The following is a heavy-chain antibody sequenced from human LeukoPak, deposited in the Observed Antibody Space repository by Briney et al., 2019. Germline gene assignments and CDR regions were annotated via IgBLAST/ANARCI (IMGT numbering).Heavy chain of an antibody. Sequence: SETLSLTCTVSGDSITSGTYYWSWIRQPAGKGLECIGRIFTSGSTNYNPSLKSRVTISVDTSKNQFSLKLTSVTAADTAVYYCARPYYYDSSADYPDAFDIWGQGNVVTVSS. CDR3: ARPYYYDSSADYPDAFDI. V-gene: IGHV4-61*02. CDR2: IFTSGST. J-gene: IGHJ3*02. CDR1: GDSITSGTYY. D-gene: IGHD3-22*01.